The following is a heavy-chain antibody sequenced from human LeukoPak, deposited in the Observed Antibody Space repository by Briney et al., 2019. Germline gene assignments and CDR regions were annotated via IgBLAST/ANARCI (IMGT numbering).Heavy chain of an antibody. CDR2: IYYTGNA. CDR1: GGSLSSSAYY. J-gene: IGHJ3*02. CDR3: ARRPPTAQQVPVDDAFDS. V-gene: IGHV4-39*01. Sequence: SETLSLTCTVSGGSLSSSAYYWGWIRQPPRKGLEWIGTIYYTGNAYYSPSLESRLTISLDTSKKQFSLKLSSVTAADTAVYFCARRPPTAQQVPVDDAFDSWGQGTMVTVSS. D-gene: IGHD6-13*01.